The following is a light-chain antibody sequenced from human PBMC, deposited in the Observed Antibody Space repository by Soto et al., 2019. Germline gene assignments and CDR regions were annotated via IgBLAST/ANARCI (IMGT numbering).Light chain of an antibody. CDR1: QSISSL. V-gene: IGKV1-39*01. Sequence: DIQLTQSPSSLFLSVGDRVTITCRASQSISSLLSWYQQKPGRAPKLLIYASSNLQSGVPSRFSGSGSGTDFTLTISSLQPEDFATYYCQQSYSTPYTFGQGTKLEI. CDR2: ASS. J-gene: IGKJ2*01. CDR3: QQSYSTPYT.